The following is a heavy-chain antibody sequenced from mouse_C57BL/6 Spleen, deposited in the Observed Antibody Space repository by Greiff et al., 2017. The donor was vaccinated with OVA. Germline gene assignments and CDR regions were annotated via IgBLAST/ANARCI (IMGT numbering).Heavy chain of an antibody. CDR3: ARYSGDAMDY. CDR1: GFTFTDYY. J-gene: IGHJ4*01. Sequence: EVQRVESGGGLVQPGGSLSLSCAASGFTFTDYYMSWVRQPPGKALEWLGFIRNKANGYTTEYSASVKGRFTISRDNSQSILYLQMNALRAEDSATYYCARYSGDAMDYWGQGTSVTVSS. CDR2: IRNKANGYTT. V-gene: IGHV7-3*01.